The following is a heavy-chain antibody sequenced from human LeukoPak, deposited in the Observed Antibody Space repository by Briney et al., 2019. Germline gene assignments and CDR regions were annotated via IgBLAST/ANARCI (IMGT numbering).Heavy chain of an antibody. CDR3: ARDLGSNDAFDI. CDR2: IKEDESEE. D-gene: IGHD1-26*01. J-gene: IGHJ3*02. V-gene: IGHV3-7*01. Sequence: GGSLRLSCAASGFTFSTYWMSWVRQAPGKGLEWVANIKEDESEEYYVDSVKGRFTISRDNAKNSLYLQMNSLRVEDTAVYYCARDLGSNDAFDIWGQGTMVTVSS. CDR1: GFTFSTYW.